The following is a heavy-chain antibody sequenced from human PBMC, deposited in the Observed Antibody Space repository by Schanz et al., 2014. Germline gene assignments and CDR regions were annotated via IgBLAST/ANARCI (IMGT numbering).Heavy chain of an antibody. V-gene: IGHV3-21*05. CDR2: ISSSSGSSYT. J-gene: IGHJ4*02. Sequence: VQLVESGGGVVQPGRSLRLSCAVSGFTFSSYGMHWVRQAPGKGLEWVSYISSSSGSSYTDYADSVKGRFTISRDNAKNSLYLQMNSVTAEDTALYYCAKDIRIRLFFQFDSWGQGTLVTVSS. D-gene: IGHD3-3*01. CDR1: GFTFSSYG. CDR3: AKDIRIRLFFQFDS.